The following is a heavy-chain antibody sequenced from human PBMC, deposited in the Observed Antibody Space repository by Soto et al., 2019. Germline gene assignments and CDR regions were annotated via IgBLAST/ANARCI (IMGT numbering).Heavy chain of an antibody. Sequence: QVHLQESGPGLVKPSETLSLTCTVSVDSMNGYYWSWIRQPPGKGLEWIGYIYNSETTNYNPSLKSRVTISLATSKNQFSLKLSSVTATDTAVYYCARALVGAANWYFDLWGRGTLVTVSS. CDR3: ARALVGAANWYFDL. D-gene: IGHD1-26*01. CDR1: VDSMNGYY. CDR2: IYNSETT. V-gene: IGHV4-59*01. J-gene: IGHJ2*01.